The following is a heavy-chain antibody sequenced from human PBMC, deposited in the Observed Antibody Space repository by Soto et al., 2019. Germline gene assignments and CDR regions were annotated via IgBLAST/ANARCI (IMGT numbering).Heavy chain of an antibody. CDR2: IKQDGSEK. CDR3: ARDHPRYYYGSGVTNWFDP. CDR1: GFTFSSYW. V-gene: IGHV3-7*01. D-gene: IGHD3-10*01. J-gene: IGHJ5*02. Sequence: GGSLRLSCAASGFTFSSYWMSWVRQAPGKGLEWVANIKQDGSEKYYVDSVKGRFTISRDNAKNSLYLQMNSLRAEDTAVYYCARDHPRYYYGSGVTNWFDPWGQGTLVTVSS.